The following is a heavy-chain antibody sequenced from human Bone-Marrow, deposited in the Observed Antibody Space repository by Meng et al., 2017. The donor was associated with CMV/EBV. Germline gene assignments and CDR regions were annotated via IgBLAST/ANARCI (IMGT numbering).Heavy chain of an antibody. J-gene: IGHJ4*02. CDR1: GGTFSSYA. CDR3: ARDTVRGYYYDSSGYYY. Sequence: SVKVSCKASGGTFSSYAISWVRQAPGQGLEWMGGIIPIFGTANYAQKFQGRVTITTDESTSTAYMELSSLRSEDTAVYYCARDTVRGYYYDSSGYYYWGQGTLVTVSS. D-gene: IGHD3-22*01. V-gene: IGHV1-69*05. CDR2: IIPIFGTA.